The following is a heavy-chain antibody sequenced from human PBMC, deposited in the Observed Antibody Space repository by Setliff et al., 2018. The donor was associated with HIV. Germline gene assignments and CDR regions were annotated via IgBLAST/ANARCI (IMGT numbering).Heavy chain of an antibody. CDR2: ISSDGRYI. V-gene: IGHV3-74*01. J-gene: IGHJ3*02. CDR3: VRGKQNGVATYGLDI. CDR1: GFTFSSFW. Sequence: LRLSCAASGFTFSSFWMHWVRQAPGKGLMWVSRISSDGRYIDYGDSVKGRFTVSRDSAKNTLSLQTDSLRPDDTAVYYCVRGKQNGVATYGLDIWGQGTMVTVSS. D-gene: IGHD2-8*01.